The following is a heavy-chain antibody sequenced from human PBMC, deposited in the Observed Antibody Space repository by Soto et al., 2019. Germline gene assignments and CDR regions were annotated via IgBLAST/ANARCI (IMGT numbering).Heavy chain of an antibody. CDR2: IYDSGST. Sequence: PSETLSLTCTVSGGSISSYYWSWIRQPPGKGLEWIGYIYDSGSTNYNPSLKSRVTISVDTSKNQFSLKLSSVTAADTAVYYCARVWEFYNWFDPWGQGTLVTVSS. CDR3: ARVWEFYNWFDP. J-gene: IGHJ5*02. V-gene: IGHV4-59*01. D-gene: IGHD1-26*01. CDR1: GGSISSYY.